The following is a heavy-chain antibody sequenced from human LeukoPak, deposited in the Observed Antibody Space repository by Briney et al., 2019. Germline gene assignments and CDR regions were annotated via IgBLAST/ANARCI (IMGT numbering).Heavy chain of an antibody. CDR2: ISSSGHDI. Sequence: GGSLRLSCAASGFTVSSNYMSWFRQAPGEGLEWVSSISSSGHDIYYADSVKGRFTISRDNAKNSLYLQMNSLRVEDTAVYYCARHGDGFYYGMDVWGQGTTVTVSS. D-gene: IGHD4-17*01. CDR1: GFTVSSNY. V-gene: IGHV3-21*01. J-gene: IGHJ6*01. CDR3: ARHGDGFYYGMDV.